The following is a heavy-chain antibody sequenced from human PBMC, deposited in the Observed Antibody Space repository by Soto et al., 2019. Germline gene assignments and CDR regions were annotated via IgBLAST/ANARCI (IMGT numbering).Heavy chain of an antibody. D-gene: IGHD2-2*02. Sequence: HRESLKISCKGSGYSFISYWIGWVRQMPGKGLEWMGIIYPGDSDTRYSPSFQGQVTISADKSISTAYLQWSSLKASDTAMYYCARLGGWGHCSNTRCYTFDYWGQGTPVTVSS. CDR1: GYSFISYW. V-gene: IGHV5-51*01. CDR2: IYPGDSDT. J-gene: IGHJ4*02. CDR3: ARLGGWGHCSNTRCYTFDY.